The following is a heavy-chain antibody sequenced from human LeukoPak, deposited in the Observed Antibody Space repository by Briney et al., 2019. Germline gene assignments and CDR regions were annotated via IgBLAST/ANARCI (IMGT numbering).Heavy chain of an antibody. V-gene: IGHV3-66*01. CDR3: AREVAGSFDY. CDR1: GVTVSSNY. D-gene: IGHD3-10*01. Sequence: PGGSLRLSCAASGVTVSSNYMSWVRQAPGKGLEWVSVIYSGGSTYYADSVKGRFTISRDNSKNTLYLQMNSLRAEDTAVYYCAREVAGSFDYWGQGTLVTVSS. J-gene: IGHJ4*02. CDR2: IYSGGST.